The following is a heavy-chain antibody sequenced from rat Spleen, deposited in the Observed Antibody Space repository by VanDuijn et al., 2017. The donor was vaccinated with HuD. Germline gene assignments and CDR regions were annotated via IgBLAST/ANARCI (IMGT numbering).Heavy chain of an antibody. CDR2: ISYDSTIS. V-gene: IGHV5-29*01. D-gene: IGHD1-1*01. Sequence: EVQLVESGGGLVQPGRSMKLSCAASGFTFSNFDMAWVRQTPTKGLEWVATISYDSTISYYRDSVKGRFTISRDNAKSTLYLQMDSLRSEDTATYYCARHEDYSGLDYWGQGVMVTVSS. CDR1: GFTFSNFD. J-gene: IGHJ2*01. CDR3: ARHEDYSGLDY.